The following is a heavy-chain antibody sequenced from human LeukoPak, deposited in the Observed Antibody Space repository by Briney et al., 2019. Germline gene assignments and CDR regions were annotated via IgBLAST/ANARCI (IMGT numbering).Heavy chain of an antibody. J-gene: IGHJ4*02. Sequence: PGGSLRLSCAASGFTFSSYAMHWVRQAPGKGLEYVSAISSNGGSTYYANSVKDRFTISRDNSKNTLYLQVGSLRAEDMAVYYCARGFPSPDKRPCWGQGTLVTVSS. D-gene: IGHD3-10*01. V-gene: IGHV3-64*01. CDR1: GFTFSSYA. CDR3: ARGFPSPDKRPC. CDR2: ISSNGGST.